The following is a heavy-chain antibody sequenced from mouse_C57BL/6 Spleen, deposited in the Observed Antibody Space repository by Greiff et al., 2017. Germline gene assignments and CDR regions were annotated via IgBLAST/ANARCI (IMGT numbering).Heavy chain of an antibody. D-gene: IGHD2-2*01. CDR1: GYTFTDYY. CDR3: AREGGYDEGYFDV. V-gene: IGHV1-76*01. J-gene: IGHJ1*03. CDR2: IYPGSGNT. Sequence: QVQLQQSGAELVRPGASVKLSCKASGYTFTDYYINWVKQRPGQGLEWIARIYPGSGNTYYNEKFKGKATLTADKSSSTAYMQLSSLTSEDSAVXFGAREGGYDEGYFDVWGTGTTVTVSS.